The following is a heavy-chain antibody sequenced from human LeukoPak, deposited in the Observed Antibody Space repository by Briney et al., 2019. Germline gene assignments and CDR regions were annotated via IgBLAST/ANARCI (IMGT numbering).Heavy chain of an antibody. CDR2: IWYDGSNK. D-gene: IGHD4-17*01. CDR1: GFTFSNYG. CDR3: AREQYGSDDALDI. V-gene: IGHV3-33*01. Sequence: GGSLRLSCAASGFTFSNYGMHWVRQAPGKGLEWVAVIWYDGSNKDYADSVKSRFTVSRDNSKNTMDLQMNSLRAEDTAVYYCAREQYGSDDALDIWGQGTMVTVSS. J-gene: IGHJ3*02.